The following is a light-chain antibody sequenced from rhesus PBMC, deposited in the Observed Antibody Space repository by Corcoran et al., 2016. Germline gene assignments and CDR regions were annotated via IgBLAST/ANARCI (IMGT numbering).Light chain of an antibody. V-gene: IGKV3-24*03. Sequence: EIVMTQSPATLALSPGERATLSCRASQSVRTFLAWYQPIPGQAPWLLIYGASTRATGIPDRFSGRGSVTECTLSISSLEPGDVGVDFCLQITNGPTFGPGTKLEIK. CDR3: LQITNGPT. CDR2: GAS. CDR1: QSVRTF. J-gene: IGKJ3*01.